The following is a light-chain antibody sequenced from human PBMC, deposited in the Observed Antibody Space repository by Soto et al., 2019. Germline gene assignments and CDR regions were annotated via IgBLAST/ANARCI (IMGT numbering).Light chain of an antibody. CDR1: QSVSSN. V-gene: IGKV3-15*01. J-gene: IGKJ2*01. CDR3: QQDNNWSHT. CDR2: DAS. Sequence: EIAMTQSPATLSVSPGERATLSCRATQSVSSNLAWYQQKPGQAPRLLIYDASTRATGIPARFSGSGSRTEFTLTISSLQSEDFAVYYCQQDNNWSHTFGQGTKLENK.